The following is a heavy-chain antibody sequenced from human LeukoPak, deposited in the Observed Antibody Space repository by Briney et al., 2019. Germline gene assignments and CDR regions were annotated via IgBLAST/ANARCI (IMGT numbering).Heavy chain of an antibody. V-gene: IGHV3-7*01. J-gene: IGHJ6*02. Sequence: GGSLRLSCAASGFTFSSYWMSWVRQAPGKGLEWVANIEQDGSEKYYVDSVKGRFTISRENAKNSLYLQMNSLRAGDTAVYYCATGTGPPYYYHGMDVWGQGTTVTVSS. CDR3: ATGTGPPYYYHGMDV. D-gene: IGHD1-14*01. CDR1: GFTFSSYW. CDR2: IEQDGSEK.